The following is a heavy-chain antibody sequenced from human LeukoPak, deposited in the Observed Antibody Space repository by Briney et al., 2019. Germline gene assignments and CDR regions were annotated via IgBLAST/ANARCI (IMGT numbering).Heavy chain of an antibody. V-gene: IGHV1-18*01. J-gene: IGHJ2*01. CDR3: ARGSGAFYWSFDL. CDR2: IRVYNGNT. CDR1: GYTFTSYG. D-gene: IGHD2-8*02. Sequence: ASVKVSCKASGYTFTSYGISWVRQAPGQGLEWMGWIRVYNGNTEYAQNFQGRVTLTTDTSTSTAYMELRSLRSDDTAVYFCARGSGAFYWSFDLWGRGTLVTVSS.